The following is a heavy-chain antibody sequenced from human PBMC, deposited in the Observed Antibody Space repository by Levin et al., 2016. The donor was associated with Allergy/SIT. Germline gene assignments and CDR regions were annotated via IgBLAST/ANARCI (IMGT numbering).Heavy chain of an antibody. V-gene: IGHV1-69*04. Sequence: SVKVSCKASGGTFSSYTISWVRQAPGQGLEWMGRIIPILGIANYAQKFQGRVTITRDTSASTAYMELSSLRSEDTAVYYCARELYDSSGYSEYWGQGTLVTVSS. CDR2: IIPILGIA. CDR3: ARELYDSSGYSEY. CDR1: GGTFSSYT. J-gene: IGHJ4*02. D-gene: IGHD3-22*01.